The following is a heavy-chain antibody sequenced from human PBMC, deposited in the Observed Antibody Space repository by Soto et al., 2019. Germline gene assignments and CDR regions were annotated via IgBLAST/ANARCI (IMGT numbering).Heavy chain of an antibody. CDR1: GGSFSGYY. J-gene: IGHJ5*02. CDR2: INHSGST. Sequence: SETLSLTCAVYGGSFSGYYWSWIRQPPGKGLEWIGEINHSGSTNYNPSLKSRVTISVDTSKNQFSLKLSSVTAADTAVYYCARGCKLVVVAATPVWFDPWGQGTLVTVSS. CDR3: ARGCKLVVVAATPVWFDP. V-gene: IGHV4-34*01. D-gene: IGHD2-15*01.